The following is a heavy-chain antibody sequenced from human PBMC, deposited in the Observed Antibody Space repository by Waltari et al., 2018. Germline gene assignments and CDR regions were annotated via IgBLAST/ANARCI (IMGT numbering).Heavy chain of an antibody. J-gene: IGHJ4*02. Sequence: EVQLVESGGVVVQPGGSLRLSCAASGFTFDVYTMHLVRQNPGKGLDWVAFINWDRFITTYADSVKGRFTVSRDNSKSSVYLQMNSLRSEDTALYYCAKDKGHAAWFFDSWGQGTLVTVSS. CDR2: INWDRFIT. CDR1: GFTFDVYT. V-gene: IGHV3-43*01. CDR3: AKDKGHAAWFFDS. D-gene: IGHD6-25*01.